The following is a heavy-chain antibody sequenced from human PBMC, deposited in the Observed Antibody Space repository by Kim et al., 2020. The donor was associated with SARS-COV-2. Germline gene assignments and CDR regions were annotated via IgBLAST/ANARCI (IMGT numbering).Heavy chain of an antibody. CDR2: INHSGST. CDR3: ARGKSIRGTIFGVVTYYFDY. CDR1: GGSFSGYY. V-gene: IGHV4-34*01. J-gene: IGHJ4*02. D-gene: IGHD3-3*01. Sequence: SETLSLTCAVYGGSFSGYYWSWIRQPPGKGLEWIGEINHSGSTNYNPSLKSRVTISVDTSKNQFSLKLSSVTAADTAVYYCARGKSIRGTIFGVVTYYFDYWGQGTLVTVSS.